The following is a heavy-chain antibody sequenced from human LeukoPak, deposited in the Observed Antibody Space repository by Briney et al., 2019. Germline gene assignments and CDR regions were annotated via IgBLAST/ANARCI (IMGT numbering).Heavy chain of an antibody. Sequence: GGSLRLSCAASGFTFSSYAMHWVRQAPGKGLEWVAVISYDGSNKYYADSVKGRFTISRDNSKDTLYLQMNSLRAEDTAVYYCARDALFKWELPDYWGQGTLVTVSS. CDR2: ISYDGSNK. D-gene: IGHD1-26*01. CDR1: GFTFSSYA. J-gene: IGHJ4*02. V-gene: IGHV3-30-3*01. CDR3: ARDALFKWELPDY.